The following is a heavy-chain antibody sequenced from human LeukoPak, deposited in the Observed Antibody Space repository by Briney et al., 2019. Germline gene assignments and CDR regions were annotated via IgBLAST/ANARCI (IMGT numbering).Heavy chain of an antibody. V-gene: IGHV1-18*01. Sequence: ASVKVSCKASGYTFTSYGISWVRQAPGQGLGWMGWISAYNGNTNYAQKLQGRVTMTTDTSTSTAYMELRSLRSDDTAVYYCARDKETWIQLWLTNWGQGTLVTVSS. CDR3: ARDKETWIQLWLTN. J-gene: IGHJ4*02. D-gene: IGHD5-18*01. CDR1: GYTFTSYG. CDR2: ISAYNGNT.